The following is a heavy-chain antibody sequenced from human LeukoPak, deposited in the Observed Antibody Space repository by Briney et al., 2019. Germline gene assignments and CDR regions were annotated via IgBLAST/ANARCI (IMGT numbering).Heavy chain of an antibody. CDR3: AKEGAVVRGADRYYYYGMDV. CDR2: ISWDGGST. V-gene: IGHV3-43D*03. D-gene: IGHD3-10*01. J-gene: IGHJ6*02. Sequence: GGSLRLSCAASGFTFDDYAMHWVRQAPGKGLEWVSLISWDGGSTYYADSVKGRFTISRDNSKNSLYLQMNSLRAEDTALYYCAKEGAVVRGADRYYYYGMDVWGQGTTVTVSS. CDR1: GFTFDDYA.